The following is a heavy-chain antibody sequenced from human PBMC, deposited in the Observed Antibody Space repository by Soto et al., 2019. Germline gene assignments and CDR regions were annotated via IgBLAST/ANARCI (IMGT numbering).Heavy chain of an antibody. CDR2: ITGTSAFL. D-gene: IGHD3-10*02. V-gene: IGHV3-21*01. Sequence: GGSLRLSCAASGFVFSDFRLNWVRQAPGRGLEWLASITGTSAFLFYADSIKGRFTISRDNPKNFLFLQMDSLGPEDTAVYYCARDNLAVQGAFDQWGQGAVITVSS. J-gene: IGHJ4*02. CDR1: GFVFSDFR. CDR3: ARDNLAVQGAFDQ.